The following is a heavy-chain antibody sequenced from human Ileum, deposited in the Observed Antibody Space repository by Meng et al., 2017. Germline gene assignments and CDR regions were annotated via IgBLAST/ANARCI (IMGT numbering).Heavy chain of an antibody. J-gene: IGHJ4*02. CDR3: ARVRCSSVSCYGDSYFDY. CDR1: AGSISISNW. CDR2: IYHTGGT. Sequence: QVQLQESGPGLVKPSGTLPLTCAVSAGSISISNWWTWVRQPPGKGLEWIGEIYHTGGTNYNPSLKRRVTISVDKSKNQFSLEVTSVTAADTAVYYCARVRCSSVSCYGDSYFDYWGQGILVTVSS. D-gene: IGHD2-15*01. V-gene: IGHV4-4*02.